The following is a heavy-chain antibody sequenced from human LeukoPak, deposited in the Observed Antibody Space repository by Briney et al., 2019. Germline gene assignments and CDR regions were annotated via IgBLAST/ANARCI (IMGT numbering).Heavy chain of an antibody. Sequence: PSETLSLTCAVYGGSFSGYYWTWIRQTPGRGHEWIGESSHTGDITGYNPSLKGRATISVDSSKKQFSLKVTSVTAADTGIYYCVRVPDVTARPCDTWGPGTVVTVS. CDR2: SSHTGDIT. V-gene: IGHV4-34*01. CDR1: GGSFSGYY. CDR3: VRVPDVTARPCDT. D-gene: IGHD1-1*01. J-gene: IGHJ5*02.